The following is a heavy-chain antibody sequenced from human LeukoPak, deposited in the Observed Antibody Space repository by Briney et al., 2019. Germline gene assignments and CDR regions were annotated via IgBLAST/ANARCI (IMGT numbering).Heavy chain of an antibody. CDR2: ISSSSSYI. V-gene: IGHV3-21*01. D-gene: IGHD1-26*01. J-gene: IGHJ1*01. CDR1: GFTFSSYS. Sequence: GGSLRLSCAASGFTFSSYSMNWVRQAPGKGLEWVSSISSSSSYIYYADSVKGRFTISRDNAKNSLYLQMNSLRAEDTAVYYCARDVGELLFQHWGQGTLVTVSS. CDR3: ARDVGELLFQH.